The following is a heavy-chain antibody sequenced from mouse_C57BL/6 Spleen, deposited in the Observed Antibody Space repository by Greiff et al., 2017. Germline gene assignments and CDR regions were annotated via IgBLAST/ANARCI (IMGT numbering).Heavy chain of an antibody. CDR3: ARQGDYAMDY. Sequence: EVQLVESGGGLVQPGGSLKLSCAASGFTFSDYGMAWVRQAPRKGPEWVAFISNLAYSIYYADTVTGRFTISRENAKNTLYLEMSSLRSEDTAMYYCARQGDYAMDYWGQGTSVTVSS. V-gene: IGHV5-15*01. J-gene: IGHJ4*01. CDR2: ISNLAYSI. CDR1: GFTFSDYG.